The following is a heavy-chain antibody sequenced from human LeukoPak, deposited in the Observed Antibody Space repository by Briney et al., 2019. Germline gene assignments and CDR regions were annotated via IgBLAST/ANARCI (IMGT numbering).Heavy chain of an antibody. CDR1: GFTFSTYA. Sequence: GGSLRLSCAASGFTFSTYAMSWVRQAPGKGLEWVSTINNSGGSTYYADSVKGRFTISRDNAKNSLYLQMNSLRAEDTAVYYCARDPDFWSGYYYYMDVWGKGTTVTVSS. D-gene: IGHD3-3*01. J-gene: IGHJ6*03. V-gene: IGHV3-23*01. CDR2: INNSGGST. CDR3: ARDPDFWSGYYYYMDV.